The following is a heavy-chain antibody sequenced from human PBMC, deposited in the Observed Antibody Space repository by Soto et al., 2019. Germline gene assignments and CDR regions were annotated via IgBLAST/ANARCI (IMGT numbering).Heavy chain of an antibody. D-gene: IGHD6-6*01. CDR1: GYTFTSYY. J-gene: IGHJ6*02. CDR2: INPSGGST. Sequence: GASVKVSCKASGYTFTSYYMHWVRQAPGQGLEWMGIINPSGGSTSYAQKFQGRVTMTRDTSTSTVYMELSSLRSEDTAVYYCARDLVGTYSSSPYYYYYGMDVWGQGTTVTVSS. CDR3: ARDLVGTYSSSPYYYYYGMDV. V-gene: IGHV1-46*01.